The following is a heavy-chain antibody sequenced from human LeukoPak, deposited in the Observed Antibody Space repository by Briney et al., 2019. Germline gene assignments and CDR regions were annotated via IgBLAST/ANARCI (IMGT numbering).Heavy chain of an antibody. J-gene: IGHJ4*02. D-gene: IGHD3-22*01. CDR2: ISGSGGST. CDR1: GFTFSSYA. Sequence: GGSLRLSCAASGFTFSSYAMSWVRQAPGKGLEWVSAISGSGGSTYYADSVKGRFTISRDNSKNTLYLQMNSLRAEDTAVYYCAKGPYYYDSSGYYYEPFDYWGQGTLVTVSS. V-gene: IGHV3-23*01. CDR3: AKGPYYYDSSGYYYEPFDY.